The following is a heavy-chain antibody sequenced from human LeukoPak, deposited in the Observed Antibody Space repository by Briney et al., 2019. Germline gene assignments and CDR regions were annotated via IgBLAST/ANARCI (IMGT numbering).Heavy chain of an antibody. Sequence: GGSLRLSCAASGFTFSEFWMSWVRQAPGKGLEWVAVIWYDGSNKYYADSVKGRFTISRDNSQNTLYLQMNSLRAEDTAVYYCARLGSSWSFDYWGQGTLVTVSS. CDR1: GFTFSEFW. J-gene: IGHJ4*02. D-gene: IGHD6-13*01. V-gene: IGHV3-33*08. CDR3: ARLGSSWSFDY. CDR2: IWYDGSNK.